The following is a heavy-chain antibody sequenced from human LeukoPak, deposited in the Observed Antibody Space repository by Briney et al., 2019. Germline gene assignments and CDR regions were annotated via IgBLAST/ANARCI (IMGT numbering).Heavy chain of an antibody. CDR3: ARGQIVGVQGDF. CDR2: MYSRGSS. J-gene: IGHJ4*02. D-gene: IGHD1-26*01. V-gene: IGHV3-66*02. CDR1: GFTFSDYN. Sequence: PGGSLRLSCAASGFTFSDYNMNWVRQAPGKGLEWVALMYSRGSSHYADSVRGRFTISRDSSKNTVYLQMNSLTAEDTAVYYCARGQIVGVQGDFWGQGTLVTVSS.